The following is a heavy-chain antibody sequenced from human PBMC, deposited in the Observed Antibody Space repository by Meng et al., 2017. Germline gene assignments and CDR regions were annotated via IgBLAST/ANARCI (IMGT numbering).Heavy chain of an antibody. CDR3: ASNYDFFF. CDR2: IKEDGSEK. D-gene: IGHD3-3*01. V-gene: IGHV3-7*01. Sequence: GESLKISCAASGFTFSSYWMHWVRHVPGKGLEWVANIKEDGSEKYYVDSVKGRFTISRDNAKNSLFLQMNSLRAEDTAVYYCASNYDFFFWGQGTLVTVSS. J-gene: IGHJ4*02. CDR1: GFTFSSYW.